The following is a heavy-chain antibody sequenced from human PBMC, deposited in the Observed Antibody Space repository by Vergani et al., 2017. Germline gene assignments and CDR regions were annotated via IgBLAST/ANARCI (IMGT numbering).Heavy chain of an antibody. Sequence: QVQLQESGPGLVKPPGTLSLTCAVSGGSISSRNWWSWVRQPPGKGLEWIGEIYHSGSTNYNPSLKSRVTISVDKSKNQFSLKLSSVTAADTAVYYCARAVAGTFGGYGMDVWGQGTTVTVSS. CDR3: ARAVAGTFGGYGMDV. V-gene: IGHV4-4*03. D-gene: IGHD6-19*01. CDR2: IYHSGST. J-gene: IGHJ6*02. CDR1: GGSISSRNW.